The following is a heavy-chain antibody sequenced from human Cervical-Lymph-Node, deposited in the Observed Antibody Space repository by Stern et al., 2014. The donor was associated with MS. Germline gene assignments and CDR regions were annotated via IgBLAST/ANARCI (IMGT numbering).Heavy chain of an antibody. J-gene: IGHJ2*01. CDR1: GYSFTRDW. Sequence: EVQLEESGAEVKKPGESLKISCKGSGYSFTRDWIGWVRQTPGKGLEWMGIIYLGDSETRYSPSFQGQVTLSADKSISTAYLQWSSLKASDTAMYYCARLPDSGGWYGIWYFDLWGRGTLVTVSS. CDR2: IYLGDSET. V-gene: IGHV5-51*03. D-gene: IGHD6-19*01. CDR3: ARLPDSGGWYGIWYFDL.